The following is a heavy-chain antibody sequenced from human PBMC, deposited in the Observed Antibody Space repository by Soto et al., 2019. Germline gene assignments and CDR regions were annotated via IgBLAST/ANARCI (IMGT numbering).Heavy chain of an antibody. D-gene: IGHD6-19*01. CDR2: INAGNGNT. Sequence: ASVKVSCKSSGYPFTHYGITWVRQAPGQGLEWMGWINAGNGNTKYSQKFQGRVTITRDTSASTAYMELSSLRSEDTAVYYCARGVAGPLHWFDPWGQGTLVTVSS. CDR1: GYPFTHYG. V-gene: IGHV1-3*01. CDR3: ARGVAGPLHWFDP. J-gene: IGHJ5*02.